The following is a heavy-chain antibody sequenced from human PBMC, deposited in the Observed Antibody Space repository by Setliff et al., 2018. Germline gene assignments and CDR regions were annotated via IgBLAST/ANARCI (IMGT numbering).Heavy chain of an antibody. CDR2: ISGSSNTI. CDR3: ARPYNSDWYSTYGMDV. CDR1: GFTFSRYT. J-gene: IGHJ6*02. Sequence: PGGSLRLSCAASGFTFSRYTMNWVRQAPGKGLEWVSYISGSSNTIYYADSVKGRFTISRDNAKNSLYLQMHSLRAEDTTVYYCARPYNSDWYSTYGMDVWGQGTTVTVSS. D-gene: IGHD6-19*01. V-gene: IGHV3-48*01.